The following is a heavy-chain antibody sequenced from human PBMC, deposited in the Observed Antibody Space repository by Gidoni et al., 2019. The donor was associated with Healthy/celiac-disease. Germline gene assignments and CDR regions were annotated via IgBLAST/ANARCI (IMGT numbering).Heavy chain of an antibody. CDR1: GFTFSSYS. Sequence: EVQLVASGGGLVKPGGSLRLSCAASGFTFSSYSMNWVRQAPGKGLEWVSSISSSSSYIYYADSVKGRFTISRDNAKNSLYLQMNSLRAEDTAVYYCARDQAATYYYYYGMDVWGQGTTVTVSS. V-gene: IGHV3-21*01. CDR3: ARDQAATYYYYYGMDV. J-gene: IGHJ6*02. D-gene: IGHD2-15*01. CDR2: ISSSSSYI.